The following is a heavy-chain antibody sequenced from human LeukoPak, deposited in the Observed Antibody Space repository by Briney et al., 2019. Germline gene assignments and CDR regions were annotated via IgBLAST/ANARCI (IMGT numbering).Heavy chain of an antibody. V-gene: IGHV3-23*01. CDR2: ISGSGDNT. J-gene: IGHJ4*02. CDR1: GFTFNNYG. Sequence: GGSLRLSCASSGFTFNNYGMSWVRLAPGKGLEWVSGISGSGDNTYYADSVKGRFTISRDNSKNTLYLQMNTLRAEDTAVYYCAKDRRDASGTYSAYYFDYWGQGTLVTVSS. CDR3: AKDRRDASGTYSAYYFDY. D-gene: IGHD3-10*01.